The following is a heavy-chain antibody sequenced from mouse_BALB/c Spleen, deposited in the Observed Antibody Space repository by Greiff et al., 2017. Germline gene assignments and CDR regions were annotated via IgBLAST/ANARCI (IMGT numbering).Heavy chain of an antibody. D-gene: IGHD1-2*01. CDR2: ISSGSSTI. Sequence: EVQLVESGGGLVQPGGSRKLSCAASGFTFSSFGMHWVRQAPEKGLEWVAYISSGSSTIYYADTVKGRFTISRDNPKNTLFLQMTSLRSEDTAMYYCARPRFTTATFDYWGQGTTLTVSS. CDR1: GFTFSSFG. V-gene: IGHV5-17*02. CDR3: ARPRFTTATFDY. J-gene: IGHJ2*01.